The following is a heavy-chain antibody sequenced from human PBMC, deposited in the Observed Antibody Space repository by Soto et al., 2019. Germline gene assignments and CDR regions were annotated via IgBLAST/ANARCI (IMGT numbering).Heavy chain of an antibody. Sequence: SETLSLTCGVSGGTVASSHWWSRVRQSPGGGLEWIGNVYHTGDTNFNPSLQSRVTISVDKSNNQFSLRLNSLTAADTAVYFCAREIVTAGGNNYFDPWGPGTLVTVSS. CDR1: GGTVASSHW. V-gene: IGHV4-4*02. CDR3: AREIVTAGGNNYFDP. J-gene: IGHJ5*02. CDR2: VYHTGDT. D-gene: IGHD2-21*02.